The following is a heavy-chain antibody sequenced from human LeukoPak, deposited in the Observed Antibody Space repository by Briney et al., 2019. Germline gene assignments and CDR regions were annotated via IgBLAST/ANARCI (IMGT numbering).Heavy chain of an antibody. CDR3: AKGFYYYGSGSYRYFEQ. V-gene: IGHV4-59*08. J-gene: IGHJ4*02. D-gene: IGHD3-10*01. CDR1: GGSISSYY. CDR2: IYYSGST. Sequence: SETLSLTCTVSGGSISSYYWSWIRQPPGKGLEWIGYIYYSGSTNYNPSLKSRVTISVDRSKNQFSLKLSSVTAADTAVYYCAKGFYYYGSGSYRYFEQWGQGTLVTVSS.